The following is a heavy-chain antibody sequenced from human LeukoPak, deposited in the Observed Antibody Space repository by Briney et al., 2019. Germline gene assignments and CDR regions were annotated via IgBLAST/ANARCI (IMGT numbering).Heavy chain of an antibody. J-gene: IGHJ4*02. CDR2: INSDGSST. V-gene: IGHV3-74*01. D-gene: IGHD2-2*01. CDR3: AREGDCSSTSCYPFDY. CDR1: GFTFSSYW. Sequence: QPGGSLRLSCAASGFTFSSYWMHWVRQAPGKGLVWVSRINSDGSSTSYADSVKGRFTISRDNAKNTLYLQMNSLRAEDTAEYYCAREGDCSSTSCYPFDYWGQGTLVTVSS.